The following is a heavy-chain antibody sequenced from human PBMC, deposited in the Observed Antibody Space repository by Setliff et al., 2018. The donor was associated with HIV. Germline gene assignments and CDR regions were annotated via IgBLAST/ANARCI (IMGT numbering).Heavy chain of an antibody. CDR2: LNPKTGGT. CDR1: GYTFTGYY. Sequence: ASVKVSCKASGYTFTGYYMHWVRQAPGQGLEWMGWLNPKTGGTNFAQEFQGRVTMTGDTSISTAYMELSRLTSDDTAVYYCVRGGQYYRSTYYYYYYMDVWGKGTTVTVSS. D-gene: IGHD3-16*02. J-gene: IGHJ6*03. CDR3: VRGGQYYRSTYYYYYYMDV. V-gene: IGHV1-2*02.